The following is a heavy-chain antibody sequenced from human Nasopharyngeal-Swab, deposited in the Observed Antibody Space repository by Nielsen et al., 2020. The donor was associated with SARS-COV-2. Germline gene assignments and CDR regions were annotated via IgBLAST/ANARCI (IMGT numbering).Heavy chain of an antibody. CDR2: IYPGNSDT. J-gene: IGHJ3*01. D-gene: IGHD4-17*01. CDR1: GYSFSNYW. Sequence: GESLKISCEGFGYSFSNYWFAWVRQMPGKGLEWMGIIYPGNSDTRYSPSFQGQVTISADKSISTAYLQWSSLRASDTAIYYCARQRTTLTLGRAFDLWGQGTMVTVSS. CDR3: ARQRTTLTLGRAFDL. V-gene: IGHV5-51*01.